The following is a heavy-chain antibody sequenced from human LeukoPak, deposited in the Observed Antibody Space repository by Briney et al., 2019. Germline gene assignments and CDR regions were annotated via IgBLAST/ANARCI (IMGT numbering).Heavy chain of an antibody. CDR3: ARMVGDSSGYYYVILD. CDR2: ISAYNGNT. D-gene: IGHD3-22*01. V-gene: IGHV1-18*01. J-gene: IGHJ4*02. CDR1: GYTFTSYG. Sequence: ASVKVSCKASGYTFTSYGISWVRQAPGQGLEWMGRISAYNGNTNYAQKLQGRVTMTTDTSTSTAYMELRSLRSDDTAVYYCARMVGDSSGYYYVILDWGQGTLVTVSS.